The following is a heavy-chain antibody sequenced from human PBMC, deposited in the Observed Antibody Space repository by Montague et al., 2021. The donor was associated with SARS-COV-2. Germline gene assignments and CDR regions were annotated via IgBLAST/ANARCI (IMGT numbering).Heavy chain of an antibody. D-gene: IGHD1-26*01. CDR3: ASGDDNGSGYLDV. CDR2: INHSGST. V-gene: IGHV4-34*01. Sequence: SETLSLTCAVFDGSFSNFYWSWISQPPGKGLEWIGEINHSGSTTYNTPLKSRVTISVETSKNQFSLKLNSVTAADAAVYYCASGDDNGSGYLDVWGKGTTVTVSS. J-gene: IGHJ6*03. CDR1: DGSFSNFY.